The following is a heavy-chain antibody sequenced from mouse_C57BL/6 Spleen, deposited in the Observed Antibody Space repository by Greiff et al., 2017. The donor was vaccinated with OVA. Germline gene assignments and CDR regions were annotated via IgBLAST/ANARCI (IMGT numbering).Heavy chain of an antibody. Sequence: DKFIISRDNAKNTLYLQMSKVRSEDTALYYCARRLFYAMDYWGQGTSVTVSS. J-gene: IGHJ4*01. CDR3: ARRLFYAMDY. V-gene: IGHV4-1*01.